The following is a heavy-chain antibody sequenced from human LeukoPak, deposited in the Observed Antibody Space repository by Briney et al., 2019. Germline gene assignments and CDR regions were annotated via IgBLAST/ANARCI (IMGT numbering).Heavy chain of an antibody. CDR3: ARRGYYYDTTDAFDI. J-gene: IGHJ3*02. CDR2: ISWNSGSI. Sequence: GGYLRLSCAASGFTFDDYAMHWVRQAPGKGLEWVSGISWNSGSIGYADSVKGRFTISRDNAKNSLYLQMNSLRAEDTAVYYCARRGYYYDTTDAFDIWGQGTMVTVSS. V-gene: IGHV3-9*01. CDR1: GFTFDDYA. D-gene: IGHD3-22*01.